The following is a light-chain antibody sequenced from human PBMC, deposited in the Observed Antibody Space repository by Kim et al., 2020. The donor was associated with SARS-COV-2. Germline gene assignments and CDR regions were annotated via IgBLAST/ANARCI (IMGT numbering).Light chain of an antibody. CDR3: SSYAGNTVI. V-gene: IGLV2-14*03. J-gene: IGLJ2*01. Sequence: QSALTQPASVFGSPGQSVTISCTGTSNDIGGCDCVSWFQQHPGKAPKLIIYDVTHRPSGVSNRFSASKSGNTAYLTISGLQGEDESDYYCSSYAGNTVIFGGGTKLTVL. CDR1: SNDIGGCDC. CDR2: DVT.